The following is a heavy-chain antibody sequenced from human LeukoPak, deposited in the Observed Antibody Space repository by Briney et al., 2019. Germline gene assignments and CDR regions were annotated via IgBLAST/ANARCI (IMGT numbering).Heavy chain of an antibody. CDR1: GGSLSSYY. D-gene: IGHD3-16*01. Sequence: SETLSLTCTVSGGSLSSYYWSWIRQPPGKGLEWIGYIYYSGSTNYNPSLKSRVTISVDTSKNQFSLKLSSVTAADTAVYYCARGLGLMTMYGMDVWGQGTTVTVSS. CDR3: ARGLGLMTMYGMDV. J-gene: IGHJ6*02. CDR2: IYYSGST. V-gene: IGHV4-59*01.